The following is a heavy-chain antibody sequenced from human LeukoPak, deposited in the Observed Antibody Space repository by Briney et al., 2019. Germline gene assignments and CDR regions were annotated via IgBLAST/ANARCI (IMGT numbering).Heavy chain of an antibody. Sequence: PGGSLRLSCAASGFTFSDYYMGWIRQAPGKGLEWVSYISSSSYTNYADSVKGRFTISRDNAKNSLYLQMNSLRAEDTAVYYCARGRSTSWMSSMGYWGQGTLVTVSS. CDR1: GFTFSDYY. V-gene: IGHV3-11*06. D-gene: IGHD2-2*01. J-gene: IGHJ4*02. CDR3: ARGRSTSWMSSMGY. CDR2: ISSSSYT.